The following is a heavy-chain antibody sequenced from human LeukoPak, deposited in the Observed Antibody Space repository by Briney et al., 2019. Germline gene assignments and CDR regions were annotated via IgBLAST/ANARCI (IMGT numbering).Heavy chain of an antibody. V-gene: IGHV4-34*01. CDR2: VNHSGST. D-gene: IGHD6-19*01. J-gene: IGHJ3*02. CDR3: ARRGIAVAGTDLDI. CDR1: GGSFSGYY. Sequence: SETLSLTCTVYGGSFSGYYWSWIRQPPGKGLEWIGEVNHSGSTNYNPSLKSRVTILLDTSENQFSLKLSSVTAADTAVYYCARRGIAVAGTDLDIWGQGTMVSVSS.